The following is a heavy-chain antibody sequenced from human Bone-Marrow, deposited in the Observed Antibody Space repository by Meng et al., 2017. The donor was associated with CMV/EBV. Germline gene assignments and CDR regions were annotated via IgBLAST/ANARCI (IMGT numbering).Heavy chain of an antibody. J-gene: IGHJ6*02. V-gene: IGHV1-8*01. D-gene: IGHD4-23*01. CDR2: MNPNSGNT. CDR1: GYTFTSYD. CDR3: ARCPVDGATGYYYYYGMDV. Sequence: ASVKVSCKASGYTFTSYDINWVRQATGQGLEWMGWMNPNSGNTGYAQKFQGRVTMTRNTSISTAYMELSSLRSEDTAVYYCARCPVDGATGYYYYYGMDVWGQGNTVNVAS.